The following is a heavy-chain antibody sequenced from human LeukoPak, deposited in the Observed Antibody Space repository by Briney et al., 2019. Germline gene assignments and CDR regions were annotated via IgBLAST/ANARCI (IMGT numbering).Heavy chain of an antibody. J-gene: IGHJ6*02. V-gene: IGHV4-59*01. CDR2: IYYSGST. D-gene: IGHD3-16*01. CDR1: GGSISSYY. Sequence: SETLSLTCTVSGGSISSYYWSWIRQPPGKGLEWIGYIYYSGSTNYNPSLESRVTISVDTSKNQFSLKLSSVTAADTAVYYCARHQGEVHYYYGMDVWGQGTTVTVSS. CDR3: ARHQGEVHYYYGMDV.